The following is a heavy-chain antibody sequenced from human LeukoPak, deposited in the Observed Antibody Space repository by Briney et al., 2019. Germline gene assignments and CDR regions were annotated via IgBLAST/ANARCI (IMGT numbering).Heavy chain of an antibody. CDR1: GFTFSSYA. Sequence: PGGSLRLSCAASGFTFSSYAMHWVRQARGKGLEWVAVISYDGSNKYYADSVKGRFTISRDNSKNTLYLQMNSLRAEDTAVYYCARDLFHPSYCSSTSCYTGGGDYYYGMDVWGQGTTVTVPS. D-gene: IGHD2-2*02. J-gene: IGHJ6*02. CDR2: ISYDGSNK. V-gene: IGHV3-30*04. CDR3: ARDLFHPSYCSSTSCYTGGGDYYYGMDV.